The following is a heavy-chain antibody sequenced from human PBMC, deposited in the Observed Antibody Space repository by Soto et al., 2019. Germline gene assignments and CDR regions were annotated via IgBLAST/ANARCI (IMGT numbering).Heavy chain of an antibody. CDR3: ARDHGIQLWIDY. J-gene: IGHJ4*02. D-gene: IGHD5-18*01. CDR2: IYYSGGT. CDR1: GGSVSSGSYY. V-gene: IGHV4-61*01. Sequence: SETLSLTCTVSGGSVSSGSYYWSWIRQPPGKGLEWIGYIYYSGGTNYNPSLKSRVTISVDTSKNQFSLKLSSVTAADTAVYYCARDHGIQLWIDYWGQGTLVTVSS.